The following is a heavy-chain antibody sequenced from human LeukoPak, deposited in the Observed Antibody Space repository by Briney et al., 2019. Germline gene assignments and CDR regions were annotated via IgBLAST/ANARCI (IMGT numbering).Heavy chain of an antibody. CDR2: MNPNTGDT. D-gene: IGHD2-2*01. Sequence: GASVKVSCEASGYTFTTYNINWVRQAPGQGLEWMGWMNPNTGDTGYAQKFQGRVTMTRSTSINTAYMELSSLRSDDTATYYCVRGRCVGSTNCYYFDYWGQGTLVAVSS. CDR1: GYTFTTYN. J-gene: IGHJ4*02. V-gene: IGHV1-8*02. CDR3: VRGRCVGSTNCYYFDY.